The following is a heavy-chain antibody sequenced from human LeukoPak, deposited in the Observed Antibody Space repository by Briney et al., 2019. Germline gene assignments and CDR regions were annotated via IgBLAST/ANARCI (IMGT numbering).Heavy chain of an antibody. Sequence: GGSLRLSCAASGFSFSSYSMKWVRQAPGKGLEWVSSISSSSNYIYYADSVKGRFTISRDNAKNSLYLQMNSLRAEDTAVYYCAGYYDSSGLWLIWGQGTMVTVSS. CDR1: GFSFSSYS. CDR3: AGYYDSSGLWLI. J-gene: IGHJ3*02. CDR2: ISSSSNYI. D-gene: IGHD3-22*01. V-gene: IGHV3-21*01.